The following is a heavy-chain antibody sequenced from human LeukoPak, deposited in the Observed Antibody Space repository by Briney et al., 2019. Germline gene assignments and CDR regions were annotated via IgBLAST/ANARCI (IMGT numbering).Heavy chain of an antibody. CDR1: GFTFSSYS. D-gene: IGHD2-2*02. Sequence: GESLRLSCTASGFTFSSYSMNWVRQPPGKGLEWVSSISSSSSYIYYADSVKGRFTISRDNAKNSLYLQMNSLRAEDTAVYYCARGIVVTIPEVDYWGQGTLVTVSS. CDR2: ISSSSSYI. CDR3: ARGIVVTIPEVDY. J-gene: IGHJ4*02. V-gene: IGHV3-21*01.